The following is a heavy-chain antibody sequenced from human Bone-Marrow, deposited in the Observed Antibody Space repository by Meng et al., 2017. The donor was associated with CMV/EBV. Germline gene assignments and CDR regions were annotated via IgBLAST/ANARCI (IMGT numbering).Heavy chain of an antibody. CDR3: AGYIVGATRY. D-gene: IGHD1-26*01. CDR2: INHSGST. V-gene: IGHV4-34*01. Sequence: SQTLPLTCAVYGGSFSGYYWSWIRQPPGKGLEWIGEINHSGSTNYNPSLKSRVTISVDTSKNQFSLKLSSVTAADTAVYYCAGYIVGATRYWGQGTLVTVSS. J-gene: IGHJ4*02. CDR1: GGSFSGYY.